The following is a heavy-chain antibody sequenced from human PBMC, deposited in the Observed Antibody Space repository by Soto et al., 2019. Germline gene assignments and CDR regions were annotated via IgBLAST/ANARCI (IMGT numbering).Heavy chain of an antibody. Sequence: EVQLVESGGGLVEPGGSLRLSCAASGFSFLNAWMTWVRQAPGKGLAWVGRITNKENGEATKYAAPVTGRFTISRVIAENILYLPMDSPQPEDTAVYYCTPGRFGSNEWSFDYWGQGTLVTVSS. CDR3: TPGRFGSNEWSFDY. CDR1: GFSFLNAW. V-gene: IGHV3-15*06. D-gene: IGHD2-8*01. J-gene: IGHJ4*02. CDR2: ITNKENGEAT.